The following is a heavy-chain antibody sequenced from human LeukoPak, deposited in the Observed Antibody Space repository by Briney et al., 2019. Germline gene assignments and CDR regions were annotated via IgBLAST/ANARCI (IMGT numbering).Heavy chain of an antibody. CDR1: GGSFSSGSYY. V-gene: IGHV4-61*01. CDR2: IYYSGST. D-gene: IGHD2-2*01. Sequence: SETLSLTCTVSGGSFSSGSYYWGWLRQPPGRGLEWIGYIYYSGSTNYNPSLKSRVTISVDTSKNQFSLKLSSVTAADTAVYYCARDRCSSTSCYVDYWGQGTLVTVSS. CDR3: ARDRCSSTSCYVDY. J-gene: IGHJ4*02.